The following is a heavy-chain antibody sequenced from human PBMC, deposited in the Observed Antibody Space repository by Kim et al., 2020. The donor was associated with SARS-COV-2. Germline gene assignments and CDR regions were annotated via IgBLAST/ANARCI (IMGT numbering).Heavy chain of an antibody. CDR2: T. Sequence: TFYSDAGTGRFTISRDKSKNTLYRPGYSLRAEDTAVYYCARGGGYIDYWGQGTLVTVSS. CDR3: ARGGGYIDY. J-gene: IGHJ4*02. D-gene: IGHD2-15*01. V-gene: IGHV3-23*01.